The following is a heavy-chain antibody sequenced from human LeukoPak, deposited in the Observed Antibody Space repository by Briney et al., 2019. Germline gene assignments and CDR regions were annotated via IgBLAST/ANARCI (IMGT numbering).Heavy chain of an antibody. J-gene: IGHJ4*02. D-gene: IGHD3-22*01. V-gene: IGHV4-39*07. CDR3: AREILYDSTGYYL. CDR1: GDSISSSSYY. CDR2: IYYSGST. Sequence: SETLSLTCTVSGDSISSSSYYWGWIRQPPGKGLEWIGSIYYSGSTYYNPSLKSRVTISIDTSKNQFSLRLRSVTAADTAVYYCAREILYDSTGYYLWGQGTVVTVSS.